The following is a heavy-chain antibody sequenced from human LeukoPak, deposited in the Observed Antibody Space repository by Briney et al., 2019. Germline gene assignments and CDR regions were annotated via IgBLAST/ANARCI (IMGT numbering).Heavy chain of an antibody. J-gene: IGHJ5*02. CDR2: INHGGTS. V-gene: IGHV4-34*01. D-gene: IGHD1-14*01. CDR3: ARGTITKLKT. CDR1: GGSFSGYY. Sequence: SETLSLTCAVYGGSFSGYYCSWIRQPPGKCLEWIGEINHGGTSNYNPSFQSRVTISLDTSKNHFSLKLNSVTAADTAVYYCARGTITKLKTWGQGALVTVSS.